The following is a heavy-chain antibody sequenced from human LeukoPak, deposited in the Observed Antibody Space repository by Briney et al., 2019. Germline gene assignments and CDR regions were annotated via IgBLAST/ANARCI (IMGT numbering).Heavy chain of an antibody. Sequence: GGSLRLSCAACGWTYTTNRMGGVRQAPGKGLERVSAISGRTGATYYADSEKGRFTISRDNSKSTLYLQMDSLRAEDTAVYYCAKCGNSGCHLIDYWGQGTLVTVSS. D-gene: IGHD5-12*01. CDR3: AKCGNSGCHLIDY. CDR2: ISGRTGAT. CDR1: GWTYTTNR. V-gene: IGHV3-23*01. J-gene: IGHJ4*02.